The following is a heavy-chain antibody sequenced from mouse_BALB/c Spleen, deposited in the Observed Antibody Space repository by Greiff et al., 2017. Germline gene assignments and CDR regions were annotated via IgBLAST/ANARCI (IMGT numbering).Heavy chain of an antibody. J-gene: IGHJ2*01. CDR1: GFSLTSYG. CDR2: IWSGGST. Sequence: VKLVESGPGLVQPSQSLSITCTVSGFSLTSYGVHWVRQSPGKGLEWLGVIWSGGSTDYNAAFISRLSISKDNSKSQVFFKMNSLQANDTAIYYCARNAGSSYVGYFDYWGQGTTLTVSS. CDR3: ARNAGSSYVGYFDY. V-gene: IGHV2-2*02. D-gene: IGHD1-1*01.